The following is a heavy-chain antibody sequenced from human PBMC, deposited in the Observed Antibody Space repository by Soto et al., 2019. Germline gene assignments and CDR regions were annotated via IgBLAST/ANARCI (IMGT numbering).Heavy chain of an antibody. V-gene: IGHV4-39*07. CDR2: IYYSGST. CDR1: GGSISSSSYY. CDR3: ARGDDGSGSYYLNWFDP. J-gene: IGHJ5*02. Sequence: SETLSLTCTVSGGSISSSSYYWGWIRQPPGKGLEWIGSIYYSGSTYYNPSLKSRVTISVDTSKNQFSLKLSSVTAADTAVYYCARGDDGSGSYYLNWFDPWGQGTLVTVSS. D-gene: IGHD3-10*01.